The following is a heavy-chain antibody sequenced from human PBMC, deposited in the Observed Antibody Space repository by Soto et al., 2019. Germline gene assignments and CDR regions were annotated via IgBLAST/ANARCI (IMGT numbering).Heavy chain of an antibody. J-gene: IGHJ4*02. CDR3: ARHYGDWGYYFDY. Sequence: GGSLRLSXAASGFTFSSYSMNWVRQAPGKGLEWVSSISSSSSYIYYADSVKGRFTISRDNAKNSLYLQMNSLRAEDTAVYYCARHYGDWGYYFDYWGQGTLVTVSS. CDR1: GFTFSSYS. CDR2: ISSSSSYI. V-gene: IGHV3-21*01. D-gene: IGHD4-17*01.